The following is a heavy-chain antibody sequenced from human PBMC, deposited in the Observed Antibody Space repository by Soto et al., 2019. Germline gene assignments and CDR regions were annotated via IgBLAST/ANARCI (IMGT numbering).Heavy chain of an antibody. CDR3: ARDGSNSSSWYNAFDI. J-gene: IGHJ3*02. D-gene: IGHD6-13*01. V-gene: IGHV3-30-3*01. CDR2: ISYDENNK. Sequence: GGSLRLSCAASGFTFSSYAMHWVRQAPGKGLEWVAVISYDENNKYYIDAVKGRFTISRDNSKKTLYLQMNSLRAEDTAVYYCARDGSNSSSWYNAFDIWGQGTMVTVSS. CDR1: GFTFSSYA.